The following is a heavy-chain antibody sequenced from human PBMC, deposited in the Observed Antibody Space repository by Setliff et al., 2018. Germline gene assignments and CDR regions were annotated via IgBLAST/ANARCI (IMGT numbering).Heavy chain of an antibody. V-gene: IGHV4-39*03. J-gene: IGHJ4*02. CDR1: GGSISSSSYY. D-gene: IGHD3-10*01. Sequence: SETLSLTCTVSGGSISSSSYYWGWIRQPPGKGLEWIGSIYYSGSTYYNPSLKSRVTISVDKSKNQFSLKLTSVTAADTAVYYCTTAGSSDWVPIAYWGQGTLVTVSS. CDR3: TTAGSSDWVPIAY. CDR2: IYYSGST.